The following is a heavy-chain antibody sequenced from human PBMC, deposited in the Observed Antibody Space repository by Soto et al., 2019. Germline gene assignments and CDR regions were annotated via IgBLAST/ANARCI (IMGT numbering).Heavy chain of an antibody. CDR2: IYWGDDK. Sequence: GSGPTLVNPTQTLTLTCTFSGFSLSTSGVGVGWIRQPPGKALEWLALIYWGDDKRYSPSLKSRLTITKDTSKNQVVLTMTNMDPVDTATYYCAHRRVATDYEIYFDYWGQGTLVTVSS. CDR1: GFSLSTSGVG. CDR3: AHRRVATDYEIYFDY. D-gene: IGHD3-22*01. V-gene: IGHV2-5*02. J-gene: IGHJ4*02.